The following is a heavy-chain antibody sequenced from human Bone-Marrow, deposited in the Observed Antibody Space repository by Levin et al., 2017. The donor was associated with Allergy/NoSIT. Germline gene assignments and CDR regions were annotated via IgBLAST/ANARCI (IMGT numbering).Heavy chain of an antibody. CDR1: GASISSGGYS. V-gene: IGHV4-30-2*01. CDR2: IYYSGST. CDR3: ARGYSNGRANWFDP. D-gene: IGHD5-12*01. J-gene: IGHJ5*02. Sequence: SETLSLTCAISGASISSGGYSWSWIRQTPGQGLEWIGHIYYSGSTYYNPSLKSRVIISVDRSKNQFSLKLRSVTAAATAVYYCARGYSNGRANWFDPWGQGTLVSVSS.